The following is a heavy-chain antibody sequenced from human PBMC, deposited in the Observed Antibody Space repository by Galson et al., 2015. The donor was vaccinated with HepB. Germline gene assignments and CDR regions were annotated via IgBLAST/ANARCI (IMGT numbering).Heavy chain of an antibody. J-gene: IGHJ4*02. CDR2: INPSGGST. Sequence: SVKVSCKASGYKFTSYYMHWVRQAPGQGLEWMGIINPSGGSTDYAQKFRGRLTMTRDTSTSTVFMEMSSLRSEDTAVYHCARCVLLWDGPDYWGQGTLVTVSS. CDR3: ARCVLLWDGPDY. D-gene: IGHD3-10*01. V-gene: IGHV1-46*01. CDR1: GYKFTSYY.